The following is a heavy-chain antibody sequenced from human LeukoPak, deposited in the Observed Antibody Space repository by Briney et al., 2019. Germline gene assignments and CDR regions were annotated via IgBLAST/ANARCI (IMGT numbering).Heavy chain of an antibody. CDR3: AREIFGSGSYPDL. V-gene: IGHV3-33*01. J-gene: IGHJ4*02. D-gene: IGHD3-10*01. Sequence: GGSLGLSCAASGFAFNTYAMHWVRQAPGQGLEWVALIWHDGSHKFYSNSVRGQFTISRDNSKNTVSLQMNNLRPEDTAVYYCAREIFGSGSYPDLWGQGTLVTVSA. CDR1: GFAFNTYA. CDR2: IWHDGSHK.